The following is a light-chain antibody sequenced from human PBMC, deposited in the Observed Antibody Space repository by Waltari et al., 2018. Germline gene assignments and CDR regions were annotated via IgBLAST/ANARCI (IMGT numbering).Light chain of an antibody. CDR2: DAS. CDR1: QTISTW. Sequence: DTQMTQSPSTLSASVGDRVTIPCRASQTISTWLAWYQQKPGKAPKVLIYDASNLESGVPSRFSGSGSGTEFTLTISSLQPDDFATYYCQQYNGYPITFGQGTRLEIK. CDR3: QQYNGYPIT. V-gene: IGKV1-5*01. J-gene: IGKJ5*01.